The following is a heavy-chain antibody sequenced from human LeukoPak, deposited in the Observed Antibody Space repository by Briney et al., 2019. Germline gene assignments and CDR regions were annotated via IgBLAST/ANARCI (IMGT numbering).Heavy chain of an antibody. V-gene: IGHV3-48*03. D-gene: IGHD3-22*01. CDR3: ARDYVRNYYYDSSDYDAFDI. CDR1: GFTFSSYE. J-gene: IGHJ3*02. Sequence: GSLRLSCTASGFTFSSYEMNWVRQAPGKGLEWVSYISSSGSTIYYADSVKGRFTISRDNAKNSLYLQMNSLRAEDTAVYYCARDYVRNYYYDSSDYDAFDIWGQGTMVTVSS. CDR2: ISSSGSTI.